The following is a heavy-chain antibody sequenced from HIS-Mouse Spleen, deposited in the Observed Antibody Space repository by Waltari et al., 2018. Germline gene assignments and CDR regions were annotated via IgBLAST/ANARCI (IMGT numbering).Heavy chain of an antibody. V-gene: IGHV3-9*01. CDR2: ISWNSGSI. J-gene: IGHJ4*02. CDR3: AKGSRAAQNSSGWDY. D-gene: IGHD6-19*01. CDR1: GFTFDDYA. Sequence: EVQLVESGGGLVQPGRSLRLSCAASGFTFDDYAMHWVRQAPGKGLEWVSGISWNSGSIGYADSVKGRFTISRDNAKNSLYLQMNSLRAEDTALYYCAKGSRAAQNSSGWDYWGQGTLVTVSS.